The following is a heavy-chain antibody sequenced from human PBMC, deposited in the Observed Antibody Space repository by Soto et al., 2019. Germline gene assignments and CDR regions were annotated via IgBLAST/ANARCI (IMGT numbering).Heavy chain of an antibody. V-gene: IGHV3-30-3*01. D-gene: IGHD2-15*01. Sequence: GGSLRLSCAASGFTFSSYAMHWVRQAPGKGLEWVAVISYDGSNKYYADSVKGRFTISRDSSKNTLYLQMNSLRAEDTAVYYCARDLPGSGYYYYYGMDVWGQGTTVTVSS. CDR3: ARDLPGSGYYYYYGMDV. CDR1: GFTFSSYA. J-gene: IGHJ6*02. CDR2: ISYDGSNK.